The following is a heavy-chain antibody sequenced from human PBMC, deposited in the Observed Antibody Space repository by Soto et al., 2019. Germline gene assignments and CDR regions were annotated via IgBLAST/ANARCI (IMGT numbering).Heavy chain of an antibody. J-gene: IGHJ6*02. CDR2: IWRDGNSQ. Sequence: QVQLVESGGGVVQPGRSLRLSCAASGFSLSSYTMHWVRQAPGKGLEWVTFIWRDGNSQSHADSVKGRFTVSRDNSKNTLYLQMDSLRGEDTAVYYCATDSWGPEVWGQGTTVTVSS. CDR3: ATDSWGPEV. D-gene: IGHD7-27*01. CDR1: GFSLSSYT. V-gene: IGHV3-33*01.